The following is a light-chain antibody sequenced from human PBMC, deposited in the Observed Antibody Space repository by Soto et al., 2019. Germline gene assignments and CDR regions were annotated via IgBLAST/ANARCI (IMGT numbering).Light chain of an antibody. V-gene: IGKV1-27*01. CDR3: QKYNSAPHT. J-gene: IGKJ2*01. CDR1: QGISNY. Sequence: DIPMTQSPSSLAASVGDIVTITCRASQGISNYLAWYQQKPGKVPKLLIYAASTLQSGVPSRFSGSGSGTDFTLTISSLQPEDVATYYCQKYNSAPHTFGQGTKLEIK. CDR2: AAS.